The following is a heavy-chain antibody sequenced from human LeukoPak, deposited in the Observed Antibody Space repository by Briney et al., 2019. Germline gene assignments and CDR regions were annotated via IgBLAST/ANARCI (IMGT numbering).Heavy chain of an antibody. CDR3: ARDRSDAGEPDNWFDP. J-gene: IGHJ5*02. V-gene: IGHV1-46*01. Sequence: ASVKVSCKVSGYTLTELSMHWVRQAPGQGLEWMGIINPSGSKTYYAQKFQGRVTMTRDMSTSTVYMELSSLRSEDTAVYYCARDRSDAGEPDNWFDPWGQGTLVTVSS. D-gene: IGHD1-26*01. CDR1: GYTLTELS. CDR2: INPSGSKT.